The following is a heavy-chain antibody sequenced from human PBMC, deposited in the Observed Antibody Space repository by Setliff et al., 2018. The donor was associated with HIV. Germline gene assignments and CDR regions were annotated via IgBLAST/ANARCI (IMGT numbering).Heavy chain of an antibody. V-gene: IGHV4-31*03. CDR1: GGSISSGGYY. CDR2: IYYSGST. D-gene: IGHD3-10*01. J-gene: IGHJ6*03. Sequence: PSETMSLTCTVAGGSISSGGYYWCWTRQHQGKGLEWICYIYYSGSTYNNPSLKSRVTMSVETSKNQFSLKRSSMTAADTAVYYCARARGLLPYYSLDVWGKGTTVTVSS. CDR3: ARARGLLPYYSLDV.